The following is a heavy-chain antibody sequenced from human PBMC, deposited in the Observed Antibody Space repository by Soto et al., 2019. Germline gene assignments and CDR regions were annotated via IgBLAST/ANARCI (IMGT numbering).Heavy chain of an antibody. J-gene: IGHJ2*01. Sequence: QVELQQSGPVLVKPSETLSLTCTVSGASISKTSSYSGWIRQPPGKGLEWIGSINYSGTAYYNPSLKSRVTISVDTSINLFSLRLTSVTAADSAFYFCGRRVNVPSWYFDLWGR. CDR2: INYSGTA. CDR1: GASISKTSSY. D-gene: IGHD3-10*02. CDR3: GRRVNVPSWYFDL. V-gene: IGHV4-39*01.